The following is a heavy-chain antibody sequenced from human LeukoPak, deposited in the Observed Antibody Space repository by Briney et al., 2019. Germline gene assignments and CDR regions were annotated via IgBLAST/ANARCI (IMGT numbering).Heavy chain of an antibody. V-gene: IGHV1-2*02. CDR1: GYTFTDYY. J-gene: IGHJ4*02. CDR3: ARGRRWGADF. CDR2: INPNTGDI. D-gene: IGHD4-23*01. Sequence: ASVKVSCKASGYTFTDYYMHWVQQAPGQGLEWMGWINPNTGDINYAQNFQGRVAMTRDTSISTAYMDLSRLRSDDTAVYYCARGRRWGADFWGQGTLVTVSS.